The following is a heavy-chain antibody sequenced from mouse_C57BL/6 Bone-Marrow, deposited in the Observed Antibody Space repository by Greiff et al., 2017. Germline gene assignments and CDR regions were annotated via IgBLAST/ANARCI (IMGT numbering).Heavy chain of an antibody. CDR1: GFTFSSYA. V-gene: IGHV5-4*01. J-gene: IGHJ2*01. Sequence: EVQRVESGGGLVKPGGSLKLSCAASGFTFSSYAMSWVRQTPEKRLEWVATISDGGSYTYYPDNVKGRFTISRDNAKNNLYLQMSHLKSEDTAMYYCARASNWDVFDYWGQGTTLTVSS. D-gene: IGHD4-1*01. CDR3: ARASNWDVFDY. CDR2: ISDGGSYT.